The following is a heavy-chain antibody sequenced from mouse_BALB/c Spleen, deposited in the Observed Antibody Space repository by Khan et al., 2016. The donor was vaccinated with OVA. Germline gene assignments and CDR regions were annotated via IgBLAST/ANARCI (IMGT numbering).Heavy chain of an antibody. D-gene: IGHD2-14*01. J-gene: IGHJ4*01. CDR1: GFTFSSFG. Sequence: EVELVESGGGLVQPGGSRKLSCAASGFTFSSFGMHWVRQAPEKGLERVAYISSGSSTIYYADTVKGRFTISRDNPKNTLFLQMTSLRSEDTAMYYCARARYDNSMDYWGQGTSVTVSS. CDR3: ARARYDNSMDY. V-gene: IGHV5-17*02. CDR2: ISSGSSTI.